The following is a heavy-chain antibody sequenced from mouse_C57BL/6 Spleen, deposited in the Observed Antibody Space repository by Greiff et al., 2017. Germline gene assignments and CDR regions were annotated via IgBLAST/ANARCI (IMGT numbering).Heavy chain of an antibody. V-gene: IGHV1-50*01. CDR2: IDPSDSYT. CDR3: ARKGIYYGSYYAMDY. J-gene: IGHJ4*01. Sequence: QVQLQQPGAELVKPGASVKLSCKASGYTFTSYWMQWVKQRPGQGLEWIGEIDPSDSYTNYNQQFKGKATLTVDTSSSTAYMQLSSLTSEDSAVYYCARKGIYYGSYYAMDYWGQGTSVTVSS. CDR1: GYTFTSYW. D-gene: IGHD2-1*01.